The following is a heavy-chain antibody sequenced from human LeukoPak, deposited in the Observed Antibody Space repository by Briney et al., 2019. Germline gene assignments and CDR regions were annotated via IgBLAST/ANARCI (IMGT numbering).Heavy chain of an antibody. J-gene: IGHJ4*02. V-gene: IGHV3-74*01. CDR1: GFTFSSYW. D-gene: IGHD4-17*01. Sequence: GGSLRPSCAASGFTFSSYWMHWVRQAPGKGLVCVSRINSDGSNTNYADSVKGRFTISRDNAKNTLYLQMNSLRAEDTAVYYCARGKTPAVTTPFDYWGQGTLLTVSS. CDR2: INSDGSNT. CDR3: ARGKTPAVTTPFDY.